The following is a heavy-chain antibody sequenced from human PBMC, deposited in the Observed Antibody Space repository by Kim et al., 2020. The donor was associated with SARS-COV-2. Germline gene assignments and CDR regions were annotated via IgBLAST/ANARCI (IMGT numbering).Heavy chain of an antibody. J-gene: IGHJ4*02. V-gene: IGHV6-1*01. CDR2: TFYRSKWYN. CDR1: GVRVSSSSAA. Sequence: SQTLSLTCAISGVRVSSSSAAWNWVRQSPSRGLEWLGRTFYRSKWYNEYALSVKSRITINPDTSKNQFSLQLNSVTPEDTAVYYCAREDYGGDSRGFDYWGQGTLVTVSS. D-gene: IGHD2-21*02. CDR3: AREDYGGDSRGFDY.